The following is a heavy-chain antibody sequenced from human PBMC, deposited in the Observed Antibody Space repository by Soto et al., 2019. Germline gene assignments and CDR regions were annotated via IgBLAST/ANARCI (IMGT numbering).Heavy chain of an antibody. J-gene: IGHJ4*02. CDR3: ARSDGRY. CDR1: SGSISSGDYY. Sequence: XXTLSLTCTVSSGSISSGDYYWSWIRQPPGKGLXWIGYXYYSRSNNYNXXLKSRATXXVDKYKNQFSLKMRSVTAADTAVYYCARSDGRYWGQGTLVTVSS. CDR2: XYYSRSN. V-gene: IGHV4-61*08.